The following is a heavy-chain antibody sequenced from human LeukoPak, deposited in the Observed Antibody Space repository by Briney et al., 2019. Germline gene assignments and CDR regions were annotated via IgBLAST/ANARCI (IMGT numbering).Heavy chain of an antibody. CDR1: GYTFTGYY. CDR2: INPNSGGT. V-gene: IGHV1-2*04. CDR3: ARGERHSYYGMDV. D-gene: IGHD1-1*01. J-gene: IGHJ6*02. Sequence: ASVKVSCKASGYTFTGYYMHWVRQAPGQGLEWMGWINPNSGGTNYAQKFQGWVTMTRDTSISIAYMELSRLRSDDTAVYYCARGERHSYYGMDVWGQGTTVTVSS.